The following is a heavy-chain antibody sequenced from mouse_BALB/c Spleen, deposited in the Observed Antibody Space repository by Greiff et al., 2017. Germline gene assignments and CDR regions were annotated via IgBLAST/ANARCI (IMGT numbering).Heavy chain of an antibody. D-gene: IGHD2-1*01. CDR2: ISSGGSYT. V-gene: IGHV5-9-4*01. J-gene: IGHJ4*01. CDR3: AREAILGNYEYYAMDY. CDR1: GFTFSSYA. Sequence: EVHLVESGGGLVKPGGSLKLSCAASGFTFSSYAMSWVRQSPEKRLEWVAEISSGGSYTYYPDTVTGRFTISRDNAKNTLYLEMSSLRSEDTAMYYCAREAILGNYEYYAMDYWGQGTSVTVSS.